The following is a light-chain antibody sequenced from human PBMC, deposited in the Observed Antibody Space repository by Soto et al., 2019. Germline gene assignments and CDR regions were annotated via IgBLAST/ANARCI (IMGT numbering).Light chain of an antibody. CDR3: QQLSSYQIN. Sequence: IQLTQSPSSLSAPVGDRVTITCRASQAIRNYLAWYQQKPGKAPKLLIYAAYSLQSGVPSRFSGSGSGTYFTLNISSLQTEDFATYYCQQLSSYQINFGQGTRLEIK. J-gene: IGKJ5*01. CDR2: AAY. CDR1: QAIRNY. V-gene: IGKV1-9*01.